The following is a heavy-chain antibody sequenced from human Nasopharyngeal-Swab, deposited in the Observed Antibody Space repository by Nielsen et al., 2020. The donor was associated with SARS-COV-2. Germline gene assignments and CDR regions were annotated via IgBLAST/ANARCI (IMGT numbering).Heavy chain of an antibody. V-gene: IGHV4-31*03. Sequence: SETLSLTCTVSGDSISSGGYYWSWIRQHPGKGLEWIGYIYYSGSTYYNPSLKSRVTISVDTSKNQFSLKLSSVTAADTAVYYCARDINEKNVVVAATLNTYFDYWGQGTLVTVSS. CDR1: GDSISSGGYY. J-gene: IGHJ4*02. CDR2: IYYSGST. CDR3: ARDINEKNVVVAATLNTYFDY. D-gene: IGHD2-15*01.